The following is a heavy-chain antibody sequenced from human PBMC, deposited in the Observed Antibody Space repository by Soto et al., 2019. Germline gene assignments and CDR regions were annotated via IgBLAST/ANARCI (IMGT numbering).Heavy chain of an antibody. CDR2: ISPSGST. CDR1: GGSISSGGYY. D-gene: IGHD6-19*01. J-gene: IGHJ4*02. V-gene: IGHV4-61*08. CDR3: ARERDPFLAASYYFDN. Sequence: SETLSLTCTVSGGSISSGGYYWTWLRQTPGKGLEWIGEISPSGSTNYNPSLKSRVGISLDTSKDQFSLKMKSVTAADTAVYYCARERDPFLAASYYFDNWGQGTVVTVSS.